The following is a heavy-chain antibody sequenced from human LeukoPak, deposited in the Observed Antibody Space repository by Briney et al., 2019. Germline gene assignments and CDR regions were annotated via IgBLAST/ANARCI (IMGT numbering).Heavy chain of an antibody. Sequence: GASVKVSCKASGGTFSSYAISWVRQAPGQGLEWMGGIIPIFGTANYAQKFQGRVTITTDESTSTAYMELSSLRSEDTAVYYCARLAAGNWSRHDYWGQGTLVTVSS. D-gene: IGHD1-20*01. V-gene: IGHV1-69*05. J-gene: IGHJ4*02. CDR3: ARLAAGNWSRHDY. CDR1: GGTFSSYA. CDR2: IIPIFGTA.